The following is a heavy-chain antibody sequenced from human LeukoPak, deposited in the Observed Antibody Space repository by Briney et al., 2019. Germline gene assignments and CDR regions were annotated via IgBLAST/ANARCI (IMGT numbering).Heavy chain of an antibody. D-gene: IGHD6-19*01. J-gene: IGHJ4*02. CDR3: ARDGYSSGWSDY. CDR2: INYNGRT. CDR1: GASHSTYY. V-gene: IGHV4-59*01. Sequence: SETLSLTCTVSGASHSTYYWTWIRQPPGKGLEWIGYINYNGRTNYNPSLMSRVTISIDTSKNQFSLKLNSVTAADTAIYYCARDGYSSGWSDYWGQGTLVTVSS.